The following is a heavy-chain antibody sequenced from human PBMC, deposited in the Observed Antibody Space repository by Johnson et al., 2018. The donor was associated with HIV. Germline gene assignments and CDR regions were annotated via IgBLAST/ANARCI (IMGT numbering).Heavy chain of an antibody. CDR1: GFTFSSYV. D-gene: IGHD3-10*01. J-gene: IGHJ3*02. Sequence: MQLVESGGGLVQPGGSLRLSCAASGFTFSSYVMHWVRQAPGKGLEYVSAISSNGGTTYYTNSVKGRFTISRDNSKNTLYLEMGSLRAEDMAVYYCAKSHRGGELLWFGELLLGAFDIWGQGTMVTVSS. V-gene: IGHV3-64*01. CDR3: AKSHRGGELLWFGELLLGAFDI. CDR2: ISSNGGTT.